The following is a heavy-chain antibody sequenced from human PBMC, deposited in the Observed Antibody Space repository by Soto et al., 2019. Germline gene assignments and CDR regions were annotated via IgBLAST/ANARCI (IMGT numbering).Heavy chain of an antibody. V-gene: IGHV3-23*01. Sequence: EVQLLESGGGLVQPGGSLRLSCAASGVTFSSYAMSWVRQAPGKGLEWVSAISGSGDRTYYADTVKGRFTISRDNSRNTLYMQMNSLRGEVTAVYFCAKMNGPPHWGQGTLVTVSS. CDR3: AKMNGPPH. D-gene: IGHD2-8*01. CDR1: GVTFSSYA. J-gene: IGHJ1*01. CDR2: ISGSGDRT.